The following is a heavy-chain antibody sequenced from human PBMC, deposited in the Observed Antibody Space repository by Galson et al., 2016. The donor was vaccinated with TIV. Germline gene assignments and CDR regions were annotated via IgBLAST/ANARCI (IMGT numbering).Heavy chain of an antibody. V-gene: IGHV5-10-1*01. Sequence: QSGAEVKKPGESLRISCKTSGYSFTNYWITWVRQMPGKGLEWMGRIDSRDSYTNYSPTFEGHVTISTDKSISTAYLQWTSLKASDSAIYYCARSASAGSGWGAPWGQGTLVTVSS. J-gene: IGHJ5*02. CDR1: GYSFTNYW. D-gene: IGHD3-10*01. CDR3: ARSASAGSGWGAP. CDR2: IDSRDSYT.